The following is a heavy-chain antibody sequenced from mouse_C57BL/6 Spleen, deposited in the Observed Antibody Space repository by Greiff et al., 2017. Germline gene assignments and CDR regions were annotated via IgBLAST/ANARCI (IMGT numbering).Heavy chain of an antibody. J-gene: IGHJ3*01. Sequence: VQLQQSGAELVRPGASVKLSCKASGYTFTDYYINWVKQRPGQGLEWIARIYPGSGNTYYNEKFKGKATLTADKSSSTAYMQLGSLTSEDSAVYFCARAWFAYWGQGTLVTVAA. CDR2: IYPGSGNT. V-gene: IGHV1-76*01. CDR1: GYTFTDYY. CDR3: ARAWFAY.